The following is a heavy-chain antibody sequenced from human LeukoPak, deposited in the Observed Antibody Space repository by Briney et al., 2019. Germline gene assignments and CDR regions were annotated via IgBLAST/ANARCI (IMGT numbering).Heavy chain of an antibody. D-gene: IGHD3-22*01. CDR2: IYYSGST. J-gene: IGHJ4*02. CDR1: GGSISSSSYY. Sequence: SETLSLTCTVSGGSISSSSYYWGWIRQPPGKGLEWIGSIYYSGSTYYNPSLKSRVTISVDTSKNQFSLKLSSVTAADTAVYYCAITYYYESSVYRGSFDYWGQGTLVTVSS. V-gene: IGHV4-39*01. CDR3: AITYYYESSVYRGSFDY.